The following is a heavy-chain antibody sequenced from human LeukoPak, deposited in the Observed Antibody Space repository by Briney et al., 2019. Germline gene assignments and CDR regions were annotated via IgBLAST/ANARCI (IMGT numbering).Heavy chain of an antibody. V-gene: IGHV4-34*01. Sequence: SETLSLTCAVFGGSFSGYYWSWIRQPPGKGLEWIGEINHSGSTIYNPSFKSRVTISVDTSKNQVSLKLSSVTAADTAIYYCAKEYTGTFSPFPSYFDSWGQGTLVTVSS. CDR1: GGSFSGYY. J-gene: IGHJ4*02. CDR2: INHSGST. CDR3: AKEYTGTFSPFPSYFDS. D-gene: IGHD1-26*01.